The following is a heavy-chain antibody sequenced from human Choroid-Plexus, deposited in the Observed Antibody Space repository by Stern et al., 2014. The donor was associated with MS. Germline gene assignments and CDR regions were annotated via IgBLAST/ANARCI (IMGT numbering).Heavy chain of an antibody. CDR2: VSHDGIYK. J-gene: IGHJ5*02. V-gene: IGHV3-30*18. Sequence: VQLVESGGGVVQPGRPLRLSCVASGFTFGSCAMQWVRQAPGKGLEWVGCVSHDGIYKYYADSVKGRFTISRDNSQNTLYMQMSSLRPEDTAVYYCAKDRQYLTYFFDHWGQGSLVTVSS. D-gene: IGHD2/OR15-2a*01. CDR3: AKDRQYLTYFFDH. CDR1: GFTFGSCA.